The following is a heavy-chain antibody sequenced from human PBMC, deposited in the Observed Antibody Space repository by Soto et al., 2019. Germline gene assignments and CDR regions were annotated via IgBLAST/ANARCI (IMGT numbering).Heavy chain of an antibody. CDR2: IHYSGTT. J-gene: IGHJ6*02. V-gene: IGHV4-31*03. CDR3: ASLAVRCGSYFHGMDV. D-gene: IGHD1-26*01. Sequence: SETLSLTGSVSGVSITSGGFHWSWIRQYPGKGLECIGYIHYSGTTHYSPSLKGRMSISVDTPKSQFSLRLASVTAADTAVYFCASLAVRCGSYFHGMDVWGQGSPVTVSS. CDR1: GVSITSGGFH.